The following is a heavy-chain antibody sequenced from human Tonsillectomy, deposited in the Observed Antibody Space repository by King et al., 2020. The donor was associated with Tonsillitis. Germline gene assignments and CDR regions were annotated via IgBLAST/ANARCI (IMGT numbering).Heavy chain of an antibody. V-gene: IGHV1-69*09. CDR1: GGTCNNYA. J-gene: IGHJ4*02. D-gene: IGHD3-22*01. CDR2: IIPILGIA. CDR3: ARDGSPYYDSSGYSDIDY. Sequence: VQLVESGAEVKKPGSSVKVSCKASGGTCNNYAISWVRQAPGQGLEWMGRIIPILGIADYAQKFQGRVTITADKSTSTAYMELSSLRSEDTAVYYCARDGSPYYDSSGYSDIDYWGQGTLVTVSS.